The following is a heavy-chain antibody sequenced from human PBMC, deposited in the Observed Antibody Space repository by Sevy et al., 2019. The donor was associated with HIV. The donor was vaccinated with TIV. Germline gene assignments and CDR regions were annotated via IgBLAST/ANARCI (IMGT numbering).Heavy chain of an antibody. CDR3: ARAWVVSYPEVWWFDP. Sequence: GGSLRLSCAASGFTFSSDSMNWVRQAPGKGLEWVSYISSSSSTIYYADSVKGRFTISRDNAKNSLYLQMNSLRDEDTAVYYCARAWVVSYPEVWWFDPWGQGTLVTVSS. J-gene: IGHJ5*02. D-gene: IGHD1-26*01. CDR2: ISSSSSTI. V-gene: IGHV3-48*02. CDR1: GFTFSSDS.